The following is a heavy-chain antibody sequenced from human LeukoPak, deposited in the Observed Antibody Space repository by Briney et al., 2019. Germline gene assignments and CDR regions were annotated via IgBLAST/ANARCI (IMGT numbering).Heavy chain of an antibody. CDR2: ISGSGGST. J-gene: IGHJ4*02. V-gene: IGHV3-23*01. Sequence: PGGSLRLSYAASGITFSSYAMTWVRQAPGKGLEWVSSISGSGGSTYYADSVKGRFTISRDNSKNTLYLQMNSLRAEDTAVYYCANGGRVGYNWYYFDYWGQGTLVTVSS. D-gene: IGHD5-24*01. CDR3: ANGGRVGYNWYYFDY. CDR1: GITFSSYA.